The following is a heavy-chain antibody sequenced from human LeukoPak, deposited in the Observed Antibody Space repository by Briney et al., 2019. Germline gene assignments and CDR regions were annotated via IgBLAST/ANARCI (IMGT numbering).Heavy chain of an antibody. J-gene: IGHJ4*02. D-gene: IGHD3-22*01. CDR2: ISSSGRYI. CDR3: ARDQDSSGFD. V-gene: IGHV3-21*04. Sequence: GGSLRLSCAASGFTFSSHDMNWVRQAPGKGLEWVSSISSSGRYIYYADSVKGRFTISRDNAKNSLYLQMNSLRAEDTAVYYCARDQDSSGFDWGQGTLVTVSS. CDR1: GFTFSSHD.